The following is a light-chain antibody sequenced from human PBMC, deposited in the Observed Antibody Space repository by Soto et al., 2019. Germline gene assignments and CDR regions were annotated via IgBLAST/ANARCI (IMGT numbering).Light chain of an antibody. CDR1: SSNIGSNY. Sequence: QSVLTQPPSASWTPGQRVTISCSVSSSNIGSNYVYWYQQLPGTAPKLLIYRNNQRPSGVPDRFSGSKSGTSASLAISGLRSEDEADYYCAAWDDSLSGLYVFGTGTKVTVL. CDR3: AAWDDSLSGLYV. V-gene: IGLV1-47*01. CDR2: RNN. J-gene: IGLJ1*01.